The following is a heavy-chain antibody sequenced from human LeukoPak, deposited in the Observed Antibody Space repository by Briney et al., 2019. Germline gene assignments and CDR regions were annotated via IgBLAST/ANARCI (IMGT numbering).Heavy chain of an antibody. Sequence: SETLSLTCTVSGGSISSYYWSWIRQPPGKGLEGIGDIYYSGDSNNNPSLKSRVTISVDTSKNQFSLKLSSVTAADTAVYYCARSLTGTTPSPWGQGTLVTVSS. D-gene: IGHD1-20*01. CDR1: GGSISSYY. V-gene: IGHV4-59*01. CDR2: IYYSGDS. J-gene: IGHJ5*02. CDR3: ARSLTGTTPSP.